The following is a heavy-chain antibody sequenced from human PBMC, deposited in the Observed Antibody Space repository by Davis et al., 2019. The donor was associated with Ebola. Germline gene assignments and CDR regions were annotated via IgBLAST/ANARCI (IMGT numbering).Heavy chain of an antibody. V-gene: IGHV3-33*01. Sequence: PGGSLRLSCAASGFTFSSYGMHWVRQAPGKGLEWVAVIWCDGSNKYYADSVKGRFTISRDNSKNTLYLQMNSLRAEDTAVYYCASAYGGNYYFDYWGQGTLVTVSS. CDR1: GFTFSSYG. D-gene: IGHD4-23*01. J-gene: IGHJ4*02. CDR2: IWCDGSNK. CDR3: ASAYGGNYYFDY.